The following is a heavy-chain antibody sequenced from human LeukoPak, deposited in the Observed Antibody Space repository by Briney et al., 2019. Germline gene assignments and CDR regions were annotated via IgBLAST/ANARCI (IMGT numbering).Heavy chain of an antibody. Sequence: ASVKVSCKASGYTFTSYDINWVRQATGQGLEWMGWMNPNSGNTGYAQKFQGRVTMTRNTSISTAYMELSSLRSEDTAVYYCAGPGSYTANYYYYYYMDVWGKGTTVTVSS. V-gene: IGHV1-8*01. CDR1: GYTFTSYD. CDR2: MNPNSGNT. D-gene: IGHD1-26*01. J-gene: IGHJ6*03. CDR3: AGPGSYTANYYYYYYMDV.